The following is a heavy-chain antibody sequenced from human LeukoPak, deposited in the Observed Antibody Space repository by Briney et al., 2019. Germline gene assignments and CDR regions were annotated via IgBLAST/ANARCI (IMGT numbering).Heavy chain of an antibody. CDR3: ARESGYSGSLDY. V-gene: IGHV3-64*01. CDR1: GFTFYNYA. D-gene: IGHD5-12*01. CDR2: ISTNGGST. J-gene: IGHJ4*02. Sequence: GGSLRLSCAASGFTFYNYAMHWVRQAPGKGLEYVSAISTNGGSTYYANSVKGRFTISRDNSKNKLSLQMGSLRAEDMAVYYCARESGYSGSLDYWGQGTLVTVSS.